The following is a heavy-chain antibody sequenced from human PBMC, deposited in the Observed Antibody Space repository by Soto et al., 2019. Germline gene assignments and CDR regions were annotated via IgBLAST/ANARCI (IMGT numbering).Heavy chain of an antibody. V-gene: IGHV1-69*01. CDR2: IIPIFATA. J-gene: IGHJ6*02. Sequence: QVQLVQSGAEVKKPGSSVKVSCKTSGGTFSSYDINWVRQAPGQGFEWMGGIIPIFATANYAQDFQGRVTITADESTSTAYMELRSLRSEDTAGYYCTTDYYGMDVWGQGTTITVS. CDR1: GGTFSSYD. CDR3: TTDYYGMDV.